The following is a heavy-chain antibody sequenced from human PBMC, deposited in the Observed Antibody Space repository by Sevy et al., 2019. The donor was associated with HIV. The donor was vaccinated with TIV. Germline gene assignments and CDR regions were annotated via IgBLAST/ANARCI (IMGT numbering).Heavy chain of an antibody. CDR3: ARHEAYDFWGDTTRENYDYGIDV. J-gene: IGHJ6*02. CDR1: GASITTNTYY. D-gene: IGHD3-3*01. CDR2: IFYSGRS. V-gene: IGHV4-39*01. Sequence: SENLSLTCSVSGASITTNTYYWGWIRQAPGKGLEWIGSIFYSGRSDYNPSLKGRVTISVDTSKNQFSLKLRSVTAADTSVYYCARHEAYDFWGDTTRENYDYGIDVWGQGTTVTVSS.